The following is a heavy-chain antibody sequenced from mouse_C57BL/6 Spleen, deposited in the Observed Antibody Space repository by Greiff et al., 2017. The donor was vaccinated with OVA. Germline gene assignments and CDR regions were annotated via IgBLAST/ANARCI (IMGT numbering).Heavy chain of an antibody. D-gene: IGHD2-1*01. CDR2: INYDGSST. J-gene: IGHJ4*01. Sequence: EVKVVESEGGLVQPGSSMKLSCTASGFTFSDYYMAWVRQVPEKGLEWVANINYDGSSTYYLDSLKSRFIISRDNAKNILYLQMSSLKSEDTATYYCARRDGNYYAMDYWGQGTSVTVSS. V-gene: IGHV5-16*02. CDR1: GFTFSDYY. CDR3: ARRDGNYYAMDY.